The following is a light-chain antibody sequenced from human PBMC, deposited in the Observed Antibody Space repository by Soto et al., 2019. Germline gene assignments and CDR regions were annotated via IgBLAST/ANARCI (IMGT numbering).Light chain of an antibody. CDR2: ASS. Sequence: EIVLTQSPGTLSLPPGGRATLSCRASQIVGSTYLAWYQQKPGQAPRLLIYASSTRAPGIPDRFSGSGSGTDFTLTISGLEPEDFATYYCQQTYSAPPWTFGQGTSVEIK. V-gene: IGKV3-20*01. J-gene: IGKJ1*01. CDR1: QIVGSTY. CDR3: QQTYSAPPWT.